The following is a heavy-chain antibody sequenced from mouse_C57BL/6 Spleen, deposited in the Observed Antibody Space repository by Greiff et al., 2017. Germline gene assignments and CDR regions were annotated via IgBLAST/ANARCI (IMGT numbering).Heavy chain of an antibody. J-gene: IGHJ3*01. CDR2: IYPGDGDT. V-gene: IGHV1-80*01. CDR3: ARGDYDYDAWFAY. CDR1: GYAFSSYW. Sequence: QVQLKQSGAELVKPGASVKISCKASGYAFSSYWMNWVKQRPGTGLEWIGQIYPGDGDTNYNGKFKGKATLTADKSSSTAYMQLSSLTSEDSAVYFCARGDYDYDAWFAYWGQGTLVTVSA. D-gene: IGHD2-4*01.